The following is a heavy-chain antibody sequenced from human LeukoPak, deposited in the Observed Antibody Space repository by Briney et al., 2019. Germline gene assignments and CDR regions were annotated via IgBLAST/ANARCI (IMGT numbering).Heavy chain of an antibody. CDR3: ARDLRGSDAYYFDY. Sequence: PGRALRLSCAASGFTFSSHAMHWVRQAPCKGLEWVAVLSREGGKKYYADSVKGRFTISRDNSKNTLYLQMNSLRGEDTAVYYCARDLRGSDAYYFDYWGQGTLVTVSS. CDR2: LSREGGKK. CDR1: GFTFSSHA. D-gene: IGHD3-10*01. V-gene: IGHV3-30-3*01. J-gene: IGHJ4*02.